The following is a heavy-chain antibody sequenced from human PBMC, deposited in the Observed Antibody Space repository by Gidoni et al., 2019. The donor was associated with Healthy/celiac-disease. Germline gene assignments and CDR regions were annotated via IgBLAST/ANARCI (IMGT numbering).Heavy chain of an antibody. CDR3: AKPLWFRESPFDY. D-gene: IGHD3-10*01. V-gene: IGHV3-30*18. J-gene: IGHJ4*02. CDR1: GFTFSSYG. Sequence: QVQLVESGGGVVQPGRSLRLSCAASGFTFSSYGMHWVRQAPGKGLEWVAVISYDGSNKYYADSVKGRFTISRDNSKNTLYLQMNSLRAEDTAVYYCAKPLWFRESPFDYWGQGTLVTVSS. CDR2: ISYDGSNK.